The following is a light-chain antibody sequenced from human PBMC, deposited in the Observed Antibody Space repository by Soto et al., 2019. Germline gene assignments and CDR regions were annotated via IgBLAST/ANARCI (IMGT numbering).Light chain of an antibody. J-gene: IGKJ2*01. Sequence: DIQLTQSPSFQSASVGDRVTITCRASQGISSYLAWYQQKPGKAPKLLIYAASTLQSGVPSRFSGSGSGTEFTLTISSLQPEDFATYYCQQLHTFGQGTKLEIK. V-gene: IGKV1-9*01. CDR1: QGISSY. CDR3: QQLHT. CDR2: AAS.